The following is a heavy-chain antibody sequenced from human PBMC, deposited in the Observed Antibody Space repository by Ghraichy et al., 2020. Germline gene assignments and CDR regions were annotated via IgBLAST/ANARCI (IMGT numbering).Heavy chain of an antibody. D-gene: IGHD5-18*01. J-gene: IGHJ4*02. CDR3: ARLAPVDTSGGGRSSFDF. CDR1: GYSFTTYW. CDR2: IYPGDSDT. Sequence: GESLNISCQGSGYSFTTYWIVWVRQMPGKGLEWMGIIYPGDSDTRYSPSFQGHVTVSVDKSIDTAYLQWNRLRASDAAMYYCARLAPVDTSGGGRSSFDFWGQGTLITVSS. V-gene: IGHV5-51*01.